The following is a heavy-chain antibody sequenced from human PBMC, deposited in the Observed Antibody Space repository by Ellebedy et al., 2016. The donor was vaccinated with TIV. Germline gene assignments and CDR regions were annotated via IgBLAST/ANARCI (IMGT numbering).Heavy chain of an antibody. V-gene: IGHV4-31*03. D-gene: IGHD1-26*01. CDR1: GGSISGGYY. CDR2: IDYSGST. CDR3: ARGRRSGGYDLPIDY. Sequence: SETLSLXCTVSGGSISGGYYWNWIRQHPGKGLEWIGYIDYSGSTYYNPSLKSRVTISADTSKNQFSLKLSSVTAADTAVYYCARGRRSGGYDLPIDYWGQGTLVTVSS. J-gene: IGHJ4*02.